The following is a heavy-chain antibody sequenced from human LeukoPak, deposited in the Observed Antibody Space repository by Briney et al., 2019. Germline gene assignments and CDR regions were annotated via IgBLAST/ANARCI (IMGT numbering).Heavy chain of an antibody. D-gene: IGHD5-12*01. J-gene: IGHJ4*02. CDR2: IYYSGST. V-gene: IGHV4-59*01. CDR1: GGSISSYY. Sequence: SETVSLTCTVSGGSISSYYWSWIRQPPGKGLEWIGYIYYSGSTNYNPSLKSRVTISVDTSKNQFSLKLSSVTAADTAVYYCAREVASAGLDYWGQGTLVTVSS. CDR3: AREVASAGLDY.